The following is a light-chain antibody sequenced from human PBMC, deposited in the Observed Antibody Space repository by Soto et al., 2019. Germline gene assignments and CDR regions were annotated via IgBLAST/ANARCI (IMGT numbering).Light chain of an antibody. Sequence: QSVLTQSPSASASLGASVKLTCTLSSGHSSYAIAWHQKQPGKGPRYLMDLNNDGSHTKGDGIPYRFSGSSSGAERYLIISSLQSEDEADYYCQTWGTGFQVFGGGTKLTVL. CDR2: LNNDGSH. CDR1: SGHSSYA. V-gene: IGLV4-69*01. CDR3: QTWGTGFQV. J-gene: IGLJ2*01.